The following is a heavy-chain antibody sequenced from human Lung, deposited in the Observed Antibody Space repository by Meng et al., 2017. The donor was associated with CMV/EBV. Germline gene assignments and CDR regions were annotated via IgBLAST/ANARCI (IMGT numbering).Heavy chain of an antibody. CDR2: ISAYNGDT. V-gene: IGHV1-18*01. CDR1: GYIFTKYG. D-gene: IGHD2-15*01. Sequence: ASGYIFTKYGVNWMRQAPGQGPEWMGWISAYNGDTMYAPKVQGRVTMTTDTSTSTAYMELRGLRSDDTAVYYCARVARGGYGNWFDPWGQGTLVTVSS. J-gene: IGHJ5*02. CDR3: ARVARGGYGNWFDP.